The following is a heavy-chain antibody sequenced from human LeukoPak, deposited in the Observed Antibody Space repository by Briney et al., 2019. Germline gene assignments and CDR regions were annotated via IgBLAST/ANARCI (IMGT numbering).Heavy chain of an antibody. CDR2: INHSGST. CDR1: GGSFSGYY. D-gene: IGHD6-13*01. Sequence: ASETLSLTCAVYGGSFSGYYWSWIRQPPGKGLEWIGKINHSGSTNYNPSLKSRVTISVDTSKNQFSLKLSSVTAADTAVYYCASFSWLLVPSFVFDYWGQGTLVTVSS. J-gene: IGHJ4*02. CDR3: ASFSWLLVPSFVFDY. V-gene: IGHV4-34*01.